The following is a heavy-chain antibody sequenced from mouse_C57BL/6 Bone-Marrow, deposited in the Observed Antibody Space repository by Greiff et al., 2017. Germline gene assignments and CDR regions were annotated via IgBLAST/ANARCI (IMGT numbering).Heavy chain of an antibody. D-gene: IGHD1-1*01. CDR2: INPYNGGT. Sequence: VQLQQSGPVLVKPGASVKMSCKASGYTFTDYYMNWVKQSHGKSLEWIGVINPYNGGTSYNQKFKGKATLTVDKSSSTAYMELNSLTSEDSAVYYCARGLLRSEWFAYWGQGTLVTVSA. J-gene: IGHJ3*01. CDR1: GYTFTDYY. CDR3: ARGLLRSEWFAY. V-gene: IGHV1-19*01.